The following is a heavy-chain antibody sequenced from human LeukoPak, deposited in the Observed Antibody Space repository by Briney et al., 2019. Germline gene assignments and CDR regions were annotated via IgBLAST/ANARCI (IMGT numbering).Heavy chain of an antibody. V-gene: IGHV3-11*04. CDR1: GFTFSDYY. J-gene: IGHJ6*03. CDR3: ARESGYSSGWYTAYYMDV. Sequence: KPGGSLRLSCAASGFTFSDYYMSWIRQAPGKGLEWVSYISSSGSTIYYADSVKGRFTISRDNAKNSLYLQMNSLRAEDTAVYYCARESGYSSGWYTAYYMDVWGKGTTVTVSS. CDR2: ISSSGSTI. D-gene: IGHD6-19*01.